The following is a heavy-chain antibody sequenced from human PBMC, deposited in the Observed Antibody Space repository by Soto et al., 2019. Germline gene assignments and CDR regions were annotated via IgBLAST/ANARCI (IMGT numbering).Heavy chain of an antibody. CDR1: GFTFSDHY. V-gene: IGHV3-72*01. CDR3: ARGRGSSGYSPFDY. Sequence: PGGSLRLSCAASGFTFSDHYMDWVRQAPGKGLEWVGRTRNKANSYTTEYAASVKGRFTISRDDSKNSLYLQMNSLKTEDTAVYYCARGRGSSGYSPFDYWGQGTLVTVSS. D-gene: IGHD3-22*01. CDR2: TRNKANSYTT. J-gene: IGHJ4*02.